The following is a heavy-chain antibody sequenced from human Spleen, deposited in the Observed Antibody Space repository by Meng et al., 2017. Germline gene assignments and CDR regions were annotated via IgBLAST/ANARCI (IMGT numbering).Heavy chain of an antibody. V-gene: IGHV1-69*05. J-gene: IGHJ4*01. D-gene: IGHD2-2*01. CDR2: INAVFGTR. CDR1: GGISSSYV. Sequence: SVKVSCKASGGISSSYVIGWVRQAPGQGLEWMGGINAVFGTRNYAQKFQGRVTISTDESTSTAYMELTRLTSEDTAVYYCARKAGNCISTTCYSLDYWGHGTLVTVAS. CDR3: ARKAGNCISTTCYSLDY.